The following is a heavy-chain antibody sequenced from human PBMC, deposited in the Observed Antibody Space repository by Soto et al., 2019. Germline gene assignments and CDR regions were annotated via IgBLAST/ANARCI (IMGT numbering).Heavy chain of an antibody. CDR1: GFTVSSNY. D-gene: IGHD3-22*01. Sequence: PGGSLRLSCAASGFTVSSNYMSWVRQAPGKGLEWVSVIYSGGSTYYADSVKGRFTISRDNSKNTLYLQMNSLRAEDTAVYYCARDAMIVLGNYYGMDVWGQGTTVTVSS. CDR3: ARDAMIVLGNYYGMDV. CDR2: IYSGGST. V-gene: IGHV3-66*01. J-gene: IGHJ6*02.